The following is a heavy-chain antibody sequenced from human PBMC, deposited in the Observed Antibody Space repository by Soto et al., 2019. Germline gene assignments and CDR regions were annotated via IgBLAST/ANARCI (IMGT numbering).Heavy chain of an antibody. V-gene: IGHV1-3*01. CDR3: ARGYSGYIAWFES. D-gene: IGHD5-12*01. CDR1: GYTFTSYA. Sequence: QVQLVQSGAEVKKPGASVKVSCKASGYTFTSYAMHWVRQAPGQRLEWMGWINAGNGNTKYSQKFQGRVTITRDTSASTAYIELSRLRSEDTAVYYCARGYSGYIAWFESWGQGTLVTVSS. CDR2: INAGNGNT. J-gene: IGHJ5*01.